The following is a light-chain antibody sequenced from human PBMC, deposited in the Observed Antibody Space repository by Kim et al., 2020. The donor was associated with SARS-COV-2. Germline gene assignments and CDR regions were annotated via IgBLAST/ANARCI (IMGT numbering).Light chain of an antibody. V-gene: IGKV3-20*01. CDR1: QTVSTTH. Sequence: EIVLTQSPGTLSVSAGERATLSCRASQTVSTTHLAWYQQKPGQAPRLLIYAASTRATGIPDRFSGGGSGPDFPLTNTRLEPEDFAVYYGQQYGASATFGGGTRVEL. CDR2: AAS. CDR3: QQYGASAT. J-gene: IGKJ4*01.